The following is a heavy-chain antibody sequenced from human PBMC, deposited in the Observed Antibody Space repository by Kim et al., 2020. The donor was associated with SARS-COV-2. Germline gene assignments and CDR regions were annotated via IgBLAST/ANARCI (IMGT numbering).Heavy chain of an antibody. V-gene: IGHV3-49*03. Sequence: GGSLRLSCTASGFTFGDYAMSWFRQAPGKGLEWVGFIRSKAYGGTTEYAASVKGRFTISRDDSKSIAYLQMNSLKTEDTAVYYCTIAHGSGTPPQDLYYYYGMDVWGQGTTVTVSS. CDR3: TIAHGSGTPPQDLYYYYGMDV. CDR2: IRSKAYGGTT. J-gene: IGHJ6*02. D-gene: IGHD3-10*01. CDR1: GFTFGDYA.